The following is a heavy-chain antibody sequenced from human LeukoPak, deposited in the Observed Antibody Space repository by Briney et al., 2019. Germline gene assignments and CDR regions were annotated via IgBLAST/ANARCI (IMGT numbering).Heavy chain of an antibody. CDR1: GGSFSGYY. CDR2: INHSGST. J-gene: IGHJ4*02. V-gene: IGHV4-34*01. D-gene: IGHD3-22*01. CDR3: ARGERRYYYDSSGSFDY. Sequence: SETLSLTCAVYGGSFSGYYWSWIRQPPGKGLEWIGEINHSGSTNYNPSLKSRVTISVDTSKNQFSLKLSSVTAADTAVYYCARGERRYYYDSSGSFDYRGQGTLVTVSS.